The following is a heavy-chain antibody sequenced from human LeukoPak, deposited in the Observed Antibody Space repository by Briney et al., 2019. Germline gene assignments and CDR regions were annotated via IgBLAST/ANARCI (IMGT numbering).Heavy chain of an antibody. CDR1: GGTFSSYA. CDR2: IIPIFGTA. J-gene: IGHJ4*02. Sequence: SVKVSCPATGGTFSSYAISWVRQAPGQGLAWMGGIIPIFGTANYAQKFQGRVTITADESTSTAYMELSSLTSEDTAVYYCGRDAFYGDYSYFDSWGQGTLVTVSS. CDR3: GRDAFYGDYSYFDS. V-gene: IGHV1-69*13. D-gene: IGHD4-17*01.